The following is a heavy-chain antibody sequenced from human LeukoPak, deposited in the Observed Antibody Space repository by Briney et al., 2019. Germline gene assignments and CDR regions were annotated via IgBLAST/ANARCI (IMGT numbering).Heavy chain of an antibody. CDR1: GFTFDDYA. V-gene: IGHV3-9*01. J-gene: IGHJ4*02. D-gene: IGHD3-3*01. CDR2: ISWNSGSI. Sequence: PGRSLRLSCAASGFTFDDYAMHWVRQAPGKGLGWVSGISWNSGSIGYADSVKGRFTISRDNSKNTLYLQMNSLRAEDTAVYYCAKGPDFGVVDLLDYWGQGTLVTVSS. CDR3: AKGPDFGVVDLLDY.